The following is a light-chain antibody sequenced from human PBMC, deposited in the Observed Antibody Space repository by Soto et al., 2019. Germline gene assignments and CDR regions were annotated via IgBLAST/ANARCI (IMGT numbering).Light chain of an antibody. Sequence: QSVLTQPASVSGSPGQSITISCTGTSSDVGGYNYVSWYQQHPGNAPRLMIYEVNNRPSGVPNRFSASKSGNTASLTVSGLQAEDEADYYCSSKTSCRTPFAFGTGTKVTVL. CDR1: SSDVGGYNY. V-gene: IGLV2-14*01. CDR3: SSKTSCRTPFA. J-gene: IGLJ1*01. CDR2: EVN.